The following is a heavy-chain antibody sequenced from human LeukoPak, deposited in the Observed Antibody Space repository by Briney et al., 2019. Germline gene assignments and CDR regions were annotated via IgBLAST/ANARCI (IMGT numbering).Heavy chain of an antibody. Sequence: GGSLRLSCAASGFTFSSYAMHWVRQAPGKGLEWVAVISYDGSNKYYADSVKGRFTISRDNSKNTLYLQMNSLRAEDTAVYYCARPVLSYYYGSGSYGSRFGMDVWGKGPRSPSPQ. CDR3: ARPVLSYYYGSGSYGSRFGMDV. CDR1: GFTFSSYA. V-gene: IGHV3-30*04. CDR2: ISYDGSNK. D-gene: IGHD3-10*01. J-gene: IGHJ6*01.